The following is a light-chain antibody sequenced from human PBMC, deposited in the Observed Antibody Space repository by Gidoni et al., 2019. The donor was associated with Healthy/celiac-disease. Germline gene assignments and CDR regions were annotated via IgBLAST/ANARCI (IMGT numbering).Light chain of an antibody. CDR2: GAS. CDR1: KSVSNN. J-gene: IGKJ1*01. Sequence: IVMTQSPATLSVSPGERATISCRASKSVSNNLAWYQQKPGQAPRLLIYGASTRATGIPTRFSGSWSGTEFTLTIRSLQSEDFEVYYCQHSGTFGQGTKVEIK. V-gene: IGKV3-15*01. CDR3: QHSGT.